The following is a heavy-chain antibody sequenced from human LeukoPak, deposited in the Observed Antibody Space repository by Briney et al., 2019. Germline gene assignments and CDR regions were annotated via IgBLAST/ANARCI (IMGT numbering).Heavy chain of an antibody. V-gene: IGHV4-34*01. Sequence: SETLSLTCAVYGGSFSGYYWSWIRQPPGKGLEWIGEINHSGSTNYNPSLKSRVTISVDTSKNQFSLKLSSVTVADTAVYYCARGLSYDFWSGYSTIFDYWGQGTLVTVSS. CDR3: ARGLSYDFWSGYSTIFDY. CDR1: GGSFSGYY. D-gene: IGHD3-3*01. CDR2: INHSGST. J-gene: IGHJ4*02.